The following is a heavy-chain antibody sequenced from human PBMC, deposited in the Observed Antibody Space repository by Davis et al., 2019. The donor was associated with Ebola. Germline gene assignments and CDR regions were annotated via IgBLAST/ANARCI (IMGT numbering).Heavy chain of an antibody. CDR1: GYTFTSYG. V-gene: IGHV1-18*04. D-gene: IGHD3-3*01. J-gene: IGHJ6*02. Sequence: ASVKVSCKASGYTFTSYGISWVRQAPGQGLEWMGWISAYNGNTNYAQKLQGRVTMTTDTSTSTAYMELRSLRSDDTAVYYCARDGRNYDFWSGYFPGAAGMDVWGQGATVTVSS. CDR2: ISAYNGNT. CDR3: ARDGRNYDFWSGYFPGAAGMDV.